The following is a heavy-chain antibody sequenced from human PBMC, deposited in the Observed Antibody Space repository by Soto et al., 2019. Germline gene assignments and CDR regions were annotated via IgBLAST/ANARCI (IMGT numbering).Heavy chain of an antibody. CDR2: INHSGST. J-gene: IGHJ6*02. D-gene: IGHD6-19*01. CDR3: ARPTRQWLGLRYYYGMDV. CDR1: GGSFSGYY. Sequence: QVQLQQWGAGLLKPSETLSLTCAVYGGSFSGYYWSWIRQPPGKGLEWIGEINHSGSTNYNPSLKSRFTISVDTSKDQFSLKLSSVTAADTAVYYCARPTRQWLGLRYYYGMDVGGQGTTVTVSS. V-gene: IGHV4-34*01.